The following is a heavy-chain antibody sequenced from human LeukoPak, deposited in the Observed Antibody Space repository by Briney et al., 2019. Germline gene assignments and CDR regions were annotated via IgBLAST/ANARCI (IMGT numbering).Heavy chain of an antibody. CDR2: INPNSGGT. V-gene: IGHV1-2*02. J-gene: IGHJ4*02. CDR3: ARDYYDSSGYYYLLLYYFDY. Sequence: ASVKVSCKASRYTFTGYYMHWVRQAPGQGLEWMGWINPNSGGTNYAQKFQGRVTMTRDTSISTAYMELSRLRSDDTAVYYCARDYYDSSGYYYLLLYYFDYWGQGTLVTVSS. CDR1: RYTFTGYY. D-gene: IGHD3-22*01.